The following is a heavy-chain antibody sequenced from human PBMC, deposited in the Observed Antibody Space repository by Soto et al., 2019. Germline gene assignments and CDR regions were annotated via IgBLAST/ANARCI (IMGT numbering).Heavy chain of an antibody. J-gene: IGHJ5*02. V-gene: IGHV1-24*01. CDR3: ATALGADFWSGYSYNWFDP. CDR1: GYTLTELS. CDR2: FDPEDGET. D-gene: IGHD3-3*01. Sequence: ASVKVSCKVSGYTLTELSMHWVRQAPGKGLEWMGGFDPEDGETIYAQKFQGRVTMTEDTSTDTVYMELSSLRSEDTAVYYCATALGADFWSGYSYNWFDPWGQGTLVTVSS.